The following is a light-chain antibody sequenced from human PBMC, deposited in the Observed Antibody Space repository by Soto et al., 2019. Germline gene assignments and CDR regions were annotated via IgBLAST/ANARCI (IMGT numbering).Light chain of an antibody. J-gene: IGLJ1*01. CDR3: QTWGTGIHYV. CDR1: SGHSSYA. Sequence: QSVLTQSPSASASLGASVKLTCTLSSGHSSYAIAWHQQQPEKGPRYLTKLNSDGSHSKGDGIPDRFSGSSSGAERYLTISSLQSEDEADYYCQTWGTGIHYVFGTGTKLTVL. V-gene: IGLV4-69*01. CDR2: LNSDGSH.